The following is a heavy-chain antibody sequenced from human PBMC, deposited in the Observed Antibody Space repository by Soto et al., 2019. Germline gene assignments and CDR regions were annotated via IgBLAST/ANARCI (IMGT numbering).Heavy chain of an antibody. D-gene: IGHD5-18*01. CDR3: ARAVGYSYGFDY. J-gene: IGHJ4*02. Sequence: QVQLVQSGAEVRRPGASVKVSCKASGYTFASYGICWVRQAPGQGLEWMGWISAYNGNTNYAHKLQGRVTMTTETSTTTAYMELRSLRSDDTAVYYCARAVGYSYGFDYWGQGTLVTVSS. CDR2: ISAYNGNT. V-gene: IGHV1-18*01. CDR1: GYTFASYG.